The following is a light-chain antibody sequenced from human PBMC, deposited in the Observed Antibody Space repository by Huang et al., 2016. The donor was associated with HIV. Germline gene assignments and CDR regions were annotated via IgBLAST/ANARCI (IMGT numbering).Light chain of an antibody. V-gene: IGKV1-39*01. CDR3: QQSYSSHT. CDR1: RSINSQ. Sequence: DIQMTQSPSSLSASVGDTVTITCRASRSINSQLNLYKQRPGRVPTLLIDCASNLQSGVPSRFLCSGSSTDYTLRISSLQPEDFATYFCQQSYSSHTFGQGTRLEIK. CDR2: CAS. J-gene: IGKJ5*01.